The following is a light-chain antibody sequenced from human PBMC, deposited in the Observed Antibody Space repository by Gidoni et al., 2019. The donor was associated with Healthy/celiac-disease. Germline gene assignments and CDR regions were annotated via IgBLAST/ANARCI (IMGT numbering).Light chain of an antibody. J-gene: IGKJ4*01. CDR3: QQSYSTPLT. V-gene: IGKV1-39*01. CDR1: QSISSY. CDR2: AAS. Sequence: DIQMTQSPSSLSASVGDRVTITCRASQSISSYLNWYQQKPGKAPKLLIYAASSLQSGVPSRFSGSGSGKDFTLTISSLQPEDVATYYCQQSYSTPLTFXGXTKVXIK.